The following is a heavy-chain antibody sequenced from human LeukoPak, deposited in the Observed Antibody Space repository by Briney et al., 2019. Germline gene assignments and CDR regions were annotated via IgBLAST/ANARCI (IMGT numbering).Heavy chain of an antibody. CDR2: IIPIFGTA. Sequence: GASVKVSCKASGGTFSSYAISWVRQAPGQGLEWMGGIIPIFGTANYAQKFQGRVTITADESTSTAYMELSSLRSEDTAVYYCAGGLIAAAGIYYYYHGRDVWGQGTTVTVSS. J-gene: IGHJ6*02. CDR3: AGGLIAAAGIYYYYHGRDV. CDR1: GGTFSSYA. D-gene: IGHD6-13*01. V-gene: IGHV1-69*13.